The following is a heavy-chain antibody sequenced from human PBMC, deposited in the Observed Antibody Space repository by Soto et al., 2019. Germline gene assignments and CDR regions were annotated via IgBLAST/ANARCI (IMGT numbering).Heavy chain of an antibody. CDR3: ATTGVLRPGYYFDY. CDR1: GYTLTELS. V-gene: IGHV1-24*01. CDR2: FDPEDGET. Sequence: ASVKVSCKVSGYTLTELSMHWVRQAPGKGLEWMGGFDPEDGETIYAQKFQGRVTMTEGTSTDTAYMELSSLRSEDTAVYYCATTGVLRPGYYFDYWGQGTLVTVSS. J-gene: IGHJ4*02. D-gene: IGHD2-8*01.